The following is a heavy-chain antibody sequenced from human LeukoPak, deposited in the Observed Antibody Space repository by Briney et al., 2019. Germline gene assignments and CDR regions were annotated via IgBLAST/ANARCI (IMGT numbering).Heavy chain of an antibody. J-gene: IGHJ4*02. Sequence: GGSLRLSCAASGCTVSSNYMSWVRQATGKGLEWVSFIYSGGSTYYADSVKGRFTISKDNSKNTLYLQMNSLRAEDTAVYYCARSPSSSWALWGQGTLVTVSS. D-gene: IGHD6-13*01. CDR2: IYSGGST. V-gene: IGHV3-66*01. CDR1: GCTVSSNY. CDR3: ARSPSSSWAL.